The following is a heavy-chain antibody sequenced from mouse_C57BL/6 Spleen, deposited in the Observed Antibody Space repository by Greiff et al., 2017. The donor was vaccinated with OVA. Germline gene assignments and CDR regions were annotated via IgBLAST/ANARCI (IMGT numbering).Heavy chain of an antibody. CDR2: ISSGSSTI. Sequence: EVQLVESGGGLVKPGGSLKLSCAASGFTFSDYGMHWVRQAPEKGLEWVAYISSGSSTIYYADTVKGRFTISRDNAKNTLFLQMTSLRSEDTAMYYCASDYYGSSYGYFDYWGQGTTLTVSS. CDR1: GFTFSDYG. CDR3: ASDYYGSSYGYFDY. V-gene: IGHV5-17*01. J-gene: IGHJ2*01. D-gene: IGHD1-1*01.